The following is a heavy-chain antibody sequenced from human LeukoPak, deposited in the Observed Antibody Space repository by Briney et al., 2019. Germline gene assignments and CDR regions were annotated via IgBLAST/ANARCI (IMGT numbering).Heavy chain of an antibody. CDR1: GGSISSGSYY. V-gene: IGHV4-61*02. Sequence: SQTLSLTCTVSGGSISSGSYYWSWIRQPAGKGLEWIGRIYTSGSTNYNPSLKSRVTISVDTSKNQFSLKLSSVTAADTAVYYCARQGLGIWNWFDPWGQGTLVTVSS. D-gene: IGHD6-19*01. CDR2: IYTSGST. CDR3: ARQGLGIWNWFDP. J-gene: IGHJ5*02.